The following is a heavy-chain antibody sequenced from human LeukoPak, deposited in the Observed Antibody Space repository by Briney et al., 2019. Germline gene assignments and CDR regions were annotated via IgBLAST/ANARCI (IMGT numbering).Heavy chain of an antibody. CDR2: IYYSGST. CDR1: GGSISSGGYY. Sequence: SETLSLTCTVSGGSISSGGYYWSWIRQHPGKGLEWIGYIYYSGSTYYNPSLKSRVTISVDTSKNQFSLKLSSVTAADTAVYYCARALFGIVATTFDYWGQGTLVTVSS. J-gene: IGHJ4*02. V-gene: IGHV4-31*03. CDR3: ARALFGIVATTFDY. D-gene: IGHD5-12*01.